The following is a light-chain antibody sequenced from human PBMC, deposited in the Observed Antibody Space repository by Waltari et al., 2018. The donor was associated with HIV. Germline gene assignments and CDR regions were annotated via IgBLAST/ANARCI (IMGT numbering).Light chain of an antibody. Sequence: SYELTQPPSVSVSQGPTARNPCSGGVLPTQYAYWYQQKPGQAPVVVISKDSERPSGIPERFSGSSSGTTVTLTISGVQAEDEADYYCQSADSSGTYAVFGGGTQLTVL. CDR2: KDS. CDR3: QSADSSGTYAV. J-gene: IGLJ7*01. V-gene: IGLV3-25*03. CDR1: VLPTQY.